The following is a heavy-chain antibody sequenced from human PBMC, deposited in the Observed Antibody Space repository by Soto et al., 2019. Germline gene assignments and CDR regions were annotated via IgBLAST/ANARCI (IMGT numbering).Heavy chain of an antibody. J-gene: IGHJ4*02. CDR1: GFSLSTTGVG. CDR3: ARSQPYGSGSY. D-gene: IGHD3-10*01. Sequence: QITLKESGPTLVKPTQTLTLTCTFSGFSLSTTGVGVGWIRQPPGKALEWLALNYWDDDKHYRPSLKSRLTITKDTSKNQVVLTMTNMDPVDTATYYCARSQPYGSGSYWGQGTLVNLSS. CDR2: NYWDDDK. V-gene: IGHV2-5*02.